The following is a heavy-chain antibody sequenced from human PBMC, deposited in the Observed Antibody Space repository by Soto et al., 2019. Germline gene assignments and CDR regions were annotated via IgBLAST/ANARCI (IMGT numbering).Heavy chain of an antibody. V-gene: IGHV3-74*01. CDR1: GFTFSSYW. J-gene: IGHJ4*02. CDR2: INDDGRRT. D-gene: IGHD4-4*01. Sequence: EVQLVESGGGLVQPGGSLRLSCAASGFTFSSYWMHWVRQAPGKGLEWVSRINDDGRRTSYADSVKGRFTISRDNAKNTLYLQMNSLSDDDTAIYYCARRNRPSYTSDYWGQGTLVTFSS. CDR3: ARRNRPSYTSDY.